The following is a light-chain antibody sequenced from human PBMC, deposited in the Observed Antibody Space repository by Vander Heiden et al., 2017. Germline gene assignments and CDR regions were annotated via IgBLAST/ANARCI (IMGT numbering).Light chain of an antibody. CDR2: DAS. J-gene: IGKJ3*01. CDR1: HDIKNY. Sequence: DIQMTQSPSSLSASIGDRVTITCQASHDIKNYLTWYQQKPGKAPKVLIYDASKLEIGVPSRFSGSGSGAHFTFTISSLQPEDVATYYCQQDENLFTFDHESKVEI. CDR3: QQDENLFT. V-gene: IGKV1-33*01.